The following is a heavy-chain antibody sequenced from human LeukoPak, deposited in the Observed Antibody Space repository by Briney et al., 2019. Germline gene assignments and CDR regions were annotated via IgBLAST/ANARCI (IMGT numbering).Heavy chain of an antibody. V-gene: IGHV3-33*01. D-gene: IGHD7-27*01. CDR3: AAWGSGLDY. Sequence: GGSLRLSRAASGFXFSSYGIHWVRQAPGKGLEWVAVIWYDGSNKYYADTVKGRFTVSRDNPKNTLYLQMNSLRAEDTAVYYCAAWGSGLDYWGQGTLVTVSS. CDR2: IWYDGSNK. CDR1: GFXFSSYG. J-gene: IGHJ4*02.